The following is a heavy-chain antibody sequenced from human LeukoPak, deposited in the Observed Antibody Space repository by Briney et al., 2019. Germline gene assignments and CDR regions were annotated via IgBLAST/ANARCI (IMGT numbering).Heavy chain of an antibody. J-gene: IGHJ4*02. CDR3: AKVTYYYDSSGYLYLYYFDY. Sequence: PGGSLRLSCAASGFTFSSYAMSWVRQAPGKGLEWVSAISGSGGSTYYADSVKGRFTISRDNSKNTLYLQMNSLRAEDTAVYHCAKVTYYYDSSGYLYLYYFDYWGQGALVTVSS. CDR1: GFTFSSYA. D-gene: IGHD3-22*01. V-gene: IGHV3-23*01. CDR2: ISGSGGST.